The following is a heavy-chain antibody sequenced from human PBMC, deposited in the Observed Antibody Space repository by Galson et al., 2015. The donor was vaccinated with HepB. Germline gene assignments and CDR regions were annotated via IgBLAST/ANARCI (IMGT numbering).Heavy chain of an antibody. V-gene: IGHV3-48*02. CDR2: ISSSSSTI. CDR3: ARAALRNYDFWRRNRHYYFDY. J-gene: IGHJ4*02. D-gene: IGHD3-3*01. CDR1: GFTFSSYS. Sequence: SLRLSCAASGFTFSSYSMNWVRQAPGKGLEWVSYISSSSSTIYYADSVKGRFTISRDNAKNSLYLQMNSLRDEDTAVYYCARAALRNYDFWRRNRHYYFDYWGQGTLVTVSS.